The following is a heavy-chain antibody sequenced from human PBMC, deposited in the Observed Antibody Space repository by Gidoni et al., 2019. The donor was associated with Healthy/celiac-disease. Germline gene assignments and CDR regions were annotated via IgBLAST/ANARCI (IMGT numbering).Heavy chain of an antibody. Sequence: EVQLVESGGGLVQPGGSLRLSCAASGFPFSSYWMHWVRQAPGKGLGWVSRINSDGSSTSYADSVKGRFTISRDNAKNTLYLQMNSLRAEDTAVYYCSSYDSSGYSEDYWGQGTLVTVSS. J-gene: IGHJ4*02. CDR3: SSYDSSGYSEDY. CDR1: GFPFSSYW. D-gene: IGHD3-22*01. V-gene: IGHV3-74*01. CDR2: INSDGSST.